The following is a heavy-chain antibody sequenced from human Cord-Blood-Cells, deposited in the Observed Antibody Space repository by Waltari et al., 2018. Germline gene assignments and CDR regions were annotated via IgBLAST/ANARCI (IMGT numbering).Heavy chain of an antibody. CDR3: ARVIFVTAMAYFDY. CDR1: GGSFSGYY. D-gene: IGHD5-18*01. CDR2: INHSGST. J-gene: IGHJ4*02. Sequence: QVQLQQWGAGLLKPSETLSLTCAVYGGSFSGYYWSWIRQPPGKGLEWIGEINHSGSTNYNPSLKRRVTISVDTSKNQFSLKLSSVTAADTAVYYCARVIFVTAMAYFDYWGQGTLVTVSS. V-gene: IGHV4-34*01.